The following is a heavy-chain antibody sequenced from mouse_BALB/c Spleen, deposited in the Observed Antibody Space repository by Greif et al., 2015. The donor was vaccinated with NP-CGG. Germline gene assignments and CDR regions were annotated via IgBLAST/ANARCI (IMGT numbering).Heavy chain of an antibody. Sequence: QVQLQQSGAELVKPGASVKLSCKASGYTFTSYYMYWVKQRPGQGLEWIGGINPSNGGTNFNEKFKSKATLTVDKSSSTAYMQLSSLTSEDSAVYYCTRSGDYDAEFAYWGQGTLVTVSA. D-gene: IGHD2-4*01. CDR2: INPSNGGT. CDR3: TRSGDYDAEFAY. CDR1: GYTFTSYY. V-gene: IGHV1S81*02. J-gene: IGHJ3*01.